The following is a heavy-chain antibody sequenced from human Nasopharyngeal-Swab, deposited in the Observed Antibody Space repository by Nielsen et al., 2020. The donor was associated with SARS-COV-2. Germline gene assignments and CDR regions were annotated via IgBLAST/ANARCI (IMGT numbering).Heavy chain of an antibody. J-gene: IGHJ4*01. V-gene: IGHV3-15*01. CDR1: GFTFSNAW. D-gene: IGHD6-19*01. CDR2: IKSKTDGGTT. CDR3: GKAVAGTVDY. Sequence: GESLKISCAASGFTFSNAWMSWVRQAPGKGLEWVGRIKSKTDGGTTDYAAPVKGRFTISRDDSKNTLYLQMNSLKTEDTAVYYCGKAVAGTVDYWGHGTLVTVSS.